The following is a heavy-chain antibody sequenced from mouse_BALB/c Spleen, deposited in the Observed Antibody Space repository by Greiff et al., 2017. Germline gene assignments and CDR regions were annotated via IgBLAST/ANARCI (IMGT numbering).Heavy chain of an antibody. CDR3: ARGYYGSSTSFFDY. V-gene: IGHV1S135*01. D-gene: IGHD1-1*01. CDR2: IDPYNGGT. Sequence: SGPELVKPGASVKVSCKASGYAFTSYNMYWVKQSHGKSLEWIGYIDPYNGGTSYNQKFKGKATLTVDKSSSTAYMHLNSLTSEDSAVYYCARGYYGSSTSFFDYWGQGTTLTVSS. J-gene: IGHJ2*01. CDR1: GYAFTSYN.